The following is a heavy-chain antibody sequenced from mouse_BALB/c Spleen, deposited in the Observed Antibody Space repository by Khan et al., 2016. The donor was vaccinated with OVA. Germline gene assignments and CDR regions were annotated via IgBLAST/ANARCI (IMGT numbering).Heavy chain of an antibody. CDR2: TDPANGNT. CDR1: GYNIKDIY. J-gene: IGHJ2*01. CDR3: RISTIDA. Sequence: EVQLQQSGAELVKPAASLKLSCTASGYNIKDIYIHWVKQRPEKGLERIRRTDPANGNTKYDPKFQGKATITADTSSNTAYLKLSSLTSADTADYYCRISTIDAWGQGTTLTVSS. V-gene: IGHV14-3*02.